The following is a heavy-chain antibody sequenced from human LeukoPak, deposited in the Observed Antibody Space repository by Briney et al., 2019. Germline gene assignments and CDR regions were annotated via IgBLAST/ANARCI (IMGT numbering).Heavy chain of an antibody. D-gene: IGHD4-17*01. Sequence: GGSLRLSCAASGVSVSSNYTNWVRQAPGQGLECVSVIYSSGYTYYADSVKGRFTISRDNAKNTLYLQMNSLRAEDTALYYCARVAATVTTNFYYYIDVWGEGTTVTLSS. V-gene: IGHV3-53*01. CDR2: IYSSGYT. CDR1: GVSVSSNY. J-gene: IGHJ6*03. CDR3: ARVAATVTTNFYYYIDV.